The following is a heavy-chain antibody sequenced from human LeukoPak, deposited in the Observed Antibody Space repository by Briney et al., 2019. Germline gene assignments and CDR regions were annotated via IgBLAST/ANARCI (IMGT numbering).Heavy chain of an antibody. CDR2: ISTSGGSK. CDR3: AKGSIAAHDAKTTLDY. V-gene: IGHV3-48*02. J-gene: IGHJ4*02. Sequence: GGSLRLSCAVSGFSFSGYSMNWVRQAPGKGLEWVSHISTSGGSKYYADSVKGRFTISRDNAKNSLYLQMNSLRDEDTAVYYCAKGSIAAHDAKTTLDYWGQGTLVTVSS. CDR1: GFSFSGYS. D-gene: IGHD6-13*01.